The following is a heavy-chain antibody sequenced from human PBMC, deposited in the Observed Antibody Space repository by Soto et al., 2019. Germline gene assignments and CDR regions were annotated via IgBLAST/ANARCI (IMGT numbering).Heavy chain of an antibody. J-gene: IGHJ4*02. Sequence: GGSLRLSCAASGFTFSSYSMNWVRQAPGKGLEWVSSISSSSSYIYYADSVKGRFTISRDNAKNSLYLQMNSLRAEDTAVYYCARAPVGSTSHFDYWGQGTLVTVSS. V-gene: IGHV3-21*01. CDR3: ARAPVGSTSHFDY. D-gene: IGHD2-2*01. CDR1: GFTFSSYS. CDR2: ISSSSSYI.